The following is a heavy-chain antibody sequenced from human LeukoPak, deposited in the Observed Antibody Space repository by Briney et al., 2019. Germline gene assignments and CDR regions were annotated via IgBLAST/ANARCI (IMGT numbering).Heavy chain of an antibody. CDR3: ARAYSSGWYLDY. CDR2: ISAYNGNT. Sequence: ASVKVSRKASGYTFTSYGISWVRQAPGQGLEWMGWISAYNGNTNYAQKLQGRVTMTADTSTSTAYMELRSLRSDDTAVYYCARAYSSGWYLDYWGQGTLVTVSS. V-gene: IGHV1-18*01. D-gene: IGHD6-19*01. CDR1: GYTFTSYG. J-gene: IGHJ4*02.